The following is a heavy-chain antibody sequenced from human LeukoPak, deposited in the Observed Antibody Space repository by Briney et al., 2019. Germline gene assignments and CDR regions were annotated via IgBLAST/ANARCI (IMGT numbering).Heavy chain of an antibody. D-gene: IGHD6-13*01. V-gene: IGHV4-34*01. J-gene: IGHJ6*03. CDR2: INHSGST. CDR1: GGSFSGYY. CDR3: ARGKGSSWYYYYYYYMDV. Sequence: PSETLSLTCAVYGGSFSGYYWSWIRQPPGKGLEWIGEINHSGSTNYNPSLKSRVTISVDTSKNQFSLKLSSVTAADTAVYYCARGKGSSWYYYYYYYMDVWGKGTTVTVSS.